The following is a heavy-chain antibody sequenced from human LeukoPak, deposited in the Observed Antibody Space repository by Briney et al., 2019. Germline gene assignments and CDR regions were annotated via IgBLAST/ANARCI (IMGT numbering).Heavy chain of an antibody. D-gene: IGHD6-19*01. CDR3: ARGSTSGYSSGWYYVPGWFDP. CDR2: IIPIFGTA. CDR1: GGTFSSYA. V-gene: IGHV1-69*13. J-gene: IGHJ5*02. Sequence: SVKVSCKASGGTFSSYAISWVRQAPGQGLEWMGGIIPIFGTANYAQKFQGRVTITADESTSTAYMELSSLRSEDTAVYYCARGSTSGYSSGWYYVPGWFDPWGQGTLVTVSS.